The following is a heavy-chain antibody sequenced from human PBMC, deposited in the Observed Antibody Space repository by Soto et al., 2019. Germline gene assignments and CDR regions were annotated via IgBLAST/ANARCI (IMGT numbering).Heavy chain of an antibody. CDR3: AKDSTQTTLTTCED. CDR2: ISGGGSTS. D-gene: IGHD4-17*01. Sequence: PGGSLRLSCLASVFKFNAYAMNWVRQAPGKGLEWVSGISGGGSTSRYAHSVEGRFTISRDNSKNTVFLQLNSLRADDTAVYYCAKDSTQTTLTTCEDWGQGTRVTVSS. J-gene: IGHJ4*02. CDR1: VFKFNAYA. V-gene: IGHV3-23*01.